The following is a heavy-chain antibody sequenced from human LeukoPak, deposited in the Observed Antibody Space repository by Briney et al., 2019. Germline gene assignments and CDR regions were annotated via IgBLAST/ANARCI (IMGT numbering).Heavy chain of an antibody. CDR2: MNPNSGNT. CDR1: GYTFTSYD. CDR3: ARGHRLPRYCSSTSCYRGYYFDY. D-gene: IGHD2-2*02. V-gene: IGHV1-8*03. Sequence: GASVKVSCKASGYTFTSYDINWVRQATGQGLEWMGWMNPNSGNTGYAQKFQGRVTITRNTSISTAYMELSSLRSEDTAVYYCARGHRLPRYCSSTSCYRGYYFDYWGQGTLVTVSS. J-gene: IGHJ4*02.